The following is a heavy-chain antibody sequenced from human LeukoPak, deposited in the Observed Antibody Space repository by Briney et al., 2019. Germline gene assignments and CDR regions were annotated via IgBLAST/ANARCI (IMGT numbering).Heavy chain of an antibody. J-gene: IGHJ4*02. CDR1: GFTVSSNY. CDR3: ARGVGDSSGYYLDY. V-gene: IGHV3-66*01. D-gene: IGHD3-22*01. Sequence: PGGSLRLSCAASGFTVSSNYMSWVRQAPGKGLEWVSVIYSGGSTYYADSVKGRFTISRDNSKNTLYLQMNSLRAEDTAVYYCARGVGDSSGYYLDYWGQGTLVTVSS. CDR2: IYSGGST.